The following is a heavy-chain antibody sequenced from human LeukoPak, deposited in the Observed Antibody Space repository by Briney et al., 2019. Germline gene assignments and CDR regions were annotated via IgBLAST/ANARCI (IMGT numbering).Heavy chain of an antibody. CDR3: RREAAAGIDY. D-gene: IGHD6-13*01. CDR1: GFTFSTNW. CDR2: IKQDGSEK. Sequence: SGGSLRLSCAASGFTFSTNWMSWVRQAPGKGLEWVANIKQDGSEKYYLDSVKGRFTISRDNAKNSLYLQMNSLRAADTAVFFLRREAAAGIDYWGQGTLVTVSS. V-gene: IGHV3-7*01. J-gene: IGHJ4*02.